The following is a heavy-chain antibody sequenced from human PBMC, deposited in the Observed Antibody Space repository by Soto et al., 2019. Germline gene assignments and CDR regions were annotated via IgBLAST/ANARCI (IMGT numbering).Heavy chain of an antibody. V-gene: IGHV1-69*01. CDR3: ARSQCSSTSLETDYYYYYGMDV. CDR1: GGTFSSYA. D-gene: IGHD2-2*01. J-gene: IGHJ6*02. CDR2: IIPISGTA. Sequence: QVQLVQSGAEVKKPGSSVKVSCKASGGTFSSYAISWVRQAPGQGLEWMGGIIPISGTANYAQKFQGRVTITADESTSPAYMELSSLRSEDTAVYYCARSQCSSTSLETDYYYYYGMDVWGQGTTVTVSS.